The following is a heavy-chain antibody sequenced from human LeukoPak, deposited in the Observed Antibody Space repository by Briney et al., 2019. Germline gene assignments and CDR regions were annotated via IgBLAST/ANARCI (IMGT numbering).Heavy chain of an antibody. CDR2: IYTSGST. V-gene: IGHV4-4*07. Sequence: SETLSLTCTVSGGSISSYYWSWIRQPAGKGLEWIGRIYTSGSTNYNPSLKSRVTMSVDTSKNQFSLKLSSVTAADTAVYYCARDCSSTSCYWWGFDYWGQGILVTVSS. J-gene: IGHJ4*02. CDR3: ARDCSSTSCYWWGFDY. D-gene: IGHD2-2*01. CDR1: GGSISSYY.